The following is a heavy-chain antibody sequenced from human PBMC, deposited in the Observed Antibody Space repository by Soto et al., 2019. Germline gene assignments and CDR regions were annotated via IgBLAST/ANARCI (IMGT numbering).Heavy chain of an antibody. J-gene: IGHJ6*02. Sequence: PGESLKISCKGSGYSFTSYWIGWVRQMPGKGLELMGIIYPGDSDTRYSPSFQGQVTISADKSISTAYLQWSSLKASDTAMYYCAREPEHYNYGMDVWGQGTTVTVSS. V-gene: IGHV5-51*01. CDR3: AREPEHYNYGMDV. CDR2: IYPGDSDT. CDR1: GYSFTSYW.